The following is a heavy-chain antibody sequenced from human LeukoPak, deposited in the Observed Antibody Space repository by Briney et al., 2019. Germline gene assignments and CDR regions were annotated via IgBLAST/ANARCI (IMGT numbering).Heavy chain of an antibody. CDR1: GFTFSSHS. CDR3: ARDRDPGYNDSSGYRRVNAFDI. J-gene: IGHJ3*02. D-gene: IGHD3-22*01. CDR2: ISSSSSYI. V-gene: IGHV3-21*01. Sequence: PGGSLRLSCAASGFTFSSHSMNWVRQAPGKGLEWVSSISSSSSYIYYADSVKGRFTISRDNAKNSVYLQMNSLRAEDTAVYYCARDRDPGYNDSSGYRRVNAFDIWGQGTMVTVSS.